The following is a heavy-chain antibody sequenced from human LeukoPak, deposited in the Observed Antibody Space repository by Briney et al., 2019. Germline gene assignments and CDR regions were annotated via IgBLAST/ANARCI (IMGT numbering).Heavy chain of an antibody. D-gene: IGHD6-13*01. CDR2: IYYSGST. J-gene: IGHJ4*02. CDR3: ARGKSSSWYYFDY. CDR1: GGSISSYY. V-gene: IGHV4-59*01. Sequence: SETLSLTCTVSGGSISSYYWSWIRQPPGKGLEWIGNIYYSGSTNYNPSLKSRVSISVDTSKNQFSLKLSSVTAADTAVYYCARGKSSSWYYFDYWGQGTPVTVSS.